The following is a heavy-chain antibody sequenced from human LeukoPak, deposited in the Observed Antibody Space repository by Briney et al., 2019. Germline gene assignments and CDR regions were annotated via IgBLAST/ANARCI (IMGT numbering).Heavy chain of an antibody. Sequence: PGGSLRLSCAASGFKFSDHYIDWVRQAPGKGLEWVGRSRNKASSYTTEYAASVEGRFTISRDVSESSLYLQMNSLRAEDTAVYYCAKDHGVAATWFDPWGQGTLVTVSS. D-gene: IGHD2-15*01. CDR3: AKDHGVAATWFDP. J-gene: IGHJ5*02. V-gene: IGHV3-72*01. CDR1: GFKFSDHY. CDR2: SRNKASSYTT.